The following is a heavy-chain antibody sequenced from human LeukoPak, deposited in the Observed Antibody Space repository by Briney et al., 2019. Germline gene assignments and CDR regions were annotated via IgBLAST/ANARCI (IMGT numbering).Heavy chain of an antibody. D-gene: IGHD1-26*01. V-gene: IGHV4-34*01. J-gene: IGHJ1*01. Sequence: PSETLSLTCAVYGGSFSGYYWSWIRQPPGKGLEWIGEINHSGSTNYNPSLKSRVTISVDTSKNQFSLKLSSVTAADTAVYYCAKSGSHEYFSTGARAPWSPSPQ. CDR3: AKSGSHEYFST. CDR1: GGSFSGYY. CDR2: INHSGST.